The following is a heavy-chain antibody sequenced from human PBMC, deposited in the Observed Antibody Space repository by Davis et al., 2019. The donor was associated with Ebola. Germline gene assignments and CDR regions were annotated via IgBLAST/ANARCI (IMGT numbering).Heavy chain of an antibody. J-gene: IGHJ4*02. CDR2: IIPIFGTA. V-gene: IGHV1-69*05. CDR1: GGTFSSYA. Sequence: AASVKVSCKASGGTFSSYAISWVRQAPGQGLEWMGGIIPIFGTANYAQKFQGRVTMTTDTSTSTAYMELRSLRSDDTAVYYCARDYLAAADYWGQGTLVTVSS. D-gene: IGHD6-13*01. CDR3: ARDYLAAADY.